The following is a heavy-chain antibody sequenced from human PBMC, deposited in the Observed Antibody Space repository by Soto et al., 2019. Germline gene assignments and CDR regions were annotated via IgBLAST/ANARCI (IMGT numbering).Heavy chain of an antibody. J-gene: IGHJ6*02. Sequence: GGSLRLSCAASGFTFSSYGMHWVRQAPGKGLEWVAVIWYDGSNKYYADSVKGRFTISRDNSKNTLYLQMNSLRAEDTAVYYCARAQLVLFLNEILDYGMDVWGQGTTVTVSS. V-gene: IGHV3-33*01. D-gene: IGHD6-13*01. CDR3: ARAQLVLFLNEILDYGMDV. CDR2: IWYDGSNK. CDR1: GFTFSSYG.